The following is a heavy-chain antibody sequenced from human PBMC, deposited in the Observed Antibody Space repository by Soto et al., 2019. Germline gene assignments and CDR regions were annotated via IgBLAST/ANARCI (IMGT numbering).Heavy chain of an antibody. D-gene: IGHD1-20*01. CDR1: GYTFTNYH. J-gene: IGHJ2*01. V-gene: IGHV1-46*01. CDR3: AGELTGTAYFDL. CDR2: INLFDGGT. Sequence: QVQLVQSGAEVKKPGASVKVSCKASGYTFTNYHMHWVRQAPGLGLEWMGTINLFDGGTTYTQRFQGRVPMTRDTSTSTGYMELRRLRSEDTAVYYCAGELTGTAYFDLWGRGTLVTVSS.